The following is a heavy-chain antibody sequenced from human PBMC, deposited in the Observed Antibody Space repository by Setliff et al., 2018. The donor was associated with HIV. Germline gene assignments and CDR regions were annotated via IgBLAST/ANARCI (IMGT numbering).Heavy chain of an antibody. CDR2: MSGNNGNT. V-gene: IGHV1-18*04. D-gene: IGHD3-10*01. J-gene: IGHJ4*02. Sequence: GASVKVSCKASGYSLANYAISWVRQVPGHGLEWMGWMSGNNGNTKSAPKVQGRLTLATDISTGTAYVELMSLTSDDTAVSFCSRDGFYYGPGGFHNGGLDYWGQGTPGHRLL. CDR3: SRDGFYYGPGGFHNGGLDY. CDR1: GYSLANYA.